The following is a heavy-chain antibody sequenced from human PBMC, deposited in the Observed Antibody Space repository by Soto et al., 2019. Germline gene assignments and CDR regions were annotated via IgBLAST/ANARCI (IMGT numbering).Heavy chain of an antibody. D-gene: IGHD2-8*01. CDR3: AKDSLNNVSGDYLDY. CDR1: GFTFSSYA. V-gene: IGHV3-23*01. CDR2: ISGSGGST. J-gene: IGHJ4*02. Sequence: EVQLLESGGGLVQPGGSLRLSCAASGFTFSSYAMSWVRQAPGKGLEWVSAISGSGGSTYYADSVKGRFTISRDNSKNTLYLQMNSLRAEDTAVYYWAKDSLNNVSGDYLDYWRQATVVTVSS.